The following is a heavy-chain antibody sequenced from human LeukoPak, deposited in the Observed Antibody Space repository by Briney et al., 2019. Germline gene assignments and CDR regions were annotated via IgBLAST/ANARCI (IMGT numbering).Heavy chain of an antibody. CDR3: ARGGGLDV. CDR2: ISISGTKT. CDR1: DFDFSSHA. V-gene: IGHV3-23*01. D-gene: IGHD3-16*01. Sequence: GGSLRLSCAASDFDFSSHAMTWVRQAPGKGLEWVSAISISGTKTYYGDSVKGRFIISRDNSKNSLYLQMSNLRAEDTAVYFCARGGGLDVWGQGATVTVSS. J-gene: IGHJ6*02.